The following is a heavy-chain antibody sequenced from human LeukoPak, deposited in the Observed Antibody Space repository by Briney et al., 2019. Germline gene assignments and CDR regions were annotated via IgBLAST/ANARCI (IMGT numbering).Heavy chain of an antibody. J-gene: IGHJ4*02. V-gene: IGHV4-4*02. D-gene: IGHD3-22*01. Sequence: SETLSLTCAVSGGSISSSNWWSWVRQPPGKGLEWIGEIYHSGSTNYNPSLKSRVTISVDKSKNQFSLKLSSVTAADTAVYYCARVGSYYYNSTGGYFDYWGQGTLVTVSS. CDR2: IYHSGST. CDR1: GGSISSSNW. CDR3: ARVGSYYYNSTGGYFDY.